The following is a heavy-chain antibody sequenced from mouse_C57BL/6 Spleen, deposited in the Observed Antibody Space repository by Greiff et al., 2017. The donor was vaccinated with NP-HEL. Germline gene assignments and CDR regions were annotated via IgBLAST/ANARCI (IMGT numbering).Heavy chain of an antibody. D-gene: IGHD1-1*02. V-gene: IGHV1-53*01. CDR2: INPSNGGT. CDR3: AREGGNPLYYFDY. J-gene: IGHJ2*01. CDR1: GYTFTSYW. Sequence: VQLQQPGTELVKPGASVKLSCKASGYTFTSYWMHWVKQRPGQGLEWIGNINPSNGGTNYIEKFKSKATLTVDKSSSTAYMQLSSLTSEDSAVYYCAREGGNPLYYFDYWGQGTTLTVSS.